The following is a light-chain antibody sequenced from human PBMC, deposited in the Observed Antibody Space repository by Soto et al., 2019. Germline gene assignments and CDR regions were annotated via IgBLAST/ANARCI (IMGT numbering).Light chain of an antibody. Sequence: QSALTQPASVSGSPGQSITISCTGTSNDVGGHAHVSWYQQHPGKAPKLIIYEVSDRPSGVSNRFSGSKSGNTASLTISGLQGSDEADYYCCSYAGRINWVFGGGTKLTVL. V-gene: IGLV2-23*02. CDR1: SNDVGGHAH. CDR3: CSYAGRINWV. CDR2: EVS. J-gene: IGLJ3*02.